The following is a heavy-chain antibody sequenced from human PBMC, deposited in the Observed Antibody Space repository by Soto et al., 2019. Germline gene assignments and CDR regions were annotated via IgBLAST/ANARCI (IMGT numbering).Heavy chain of an antibody. J-gene: IGHJ4*02. CDR1: GFTFSSYW. Sequence: EVQLVESGGGLVQPGGSLRLSCAASGFTFSSYWMHWVRQAPGKVLVWVSRINSDGSSTSYAESVKGRFTISRDNAKNTLYRQMNSLRAEDTAVYYCATGSTAGRKISNSNRVVSKVPGSYWGQGTLVTVSS. CDR3: ATGSTAGRKISNSNRVVSKVPGSY. D-gene: IGHD3-3*01. CDR2: INSDGSST. V-gene: IGHV3-74*01.